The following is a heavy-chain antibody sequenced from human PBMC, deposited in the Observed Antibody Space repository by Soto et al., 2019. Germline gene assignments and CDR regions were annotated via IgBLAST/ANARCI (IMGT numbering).Heavy chain of an antibody. CDR2: ISGSGGST. V-gene: IGHV3-23*01. CDR1: GFTFSSYA. D-gene: IGHD6-13*01. Sequence: GSLRLSCAASGFTFSSYAMSWVRQAPGKGLEWVSAISGSGGSTYYADSVKGRFTISRDNSKNTLYLQMNSLRAEDTAVYYCAKDPSSSSNLNWFDPWGQGTLVTVSS. J-gene: IGHJ5*02. CDR3: AKDPSSSSNLNWFDP.